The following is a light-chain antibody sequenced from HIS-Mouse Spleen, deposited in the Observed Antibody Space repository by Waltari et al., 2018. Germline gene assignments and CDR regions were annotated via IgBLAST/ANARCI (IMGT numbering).Light chain of an antibody. CDR2: DVS. CDR1: SSDVGGYNY. J-gene: IGLJ1*01. V-gene: IGLV2-11*01. Sequence: QSALTQPRSVSGSPGQSVTISCTAPSSDVGGYNYASWYQQHPGKAPKLMIYDVSKRPSGVPDRFSGSKSGNTASLTISGLQAEDEADYYCCSYAGSYTYVFGTGTKVTVL. CDR3: CSYAGSYTYV.